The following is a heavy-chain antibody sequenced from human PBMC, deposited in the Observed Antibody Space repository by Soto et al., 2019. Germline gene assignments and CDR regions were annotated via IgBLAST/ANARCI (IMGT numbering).Heavy chain of an antibody. Sequence: ASVKVSCKASGYTFTSYAMHWVRQAPGQRLEWMGWINAGNGNTKYSQKFPGRVTITRDTSASTAYMELSSLRSEDTAVYYCARGGYCSSTSCYTPFDYWGQGTLVTVSS. CDR1: GYTFTSYA. J-gene: IGHJ4*02. D-gene: IGHD2-2*02. V-gene: IGHV1-3*01. CDR3: ARGGYCSSTSCYTPFDY. CDR2: INAGNGNT.